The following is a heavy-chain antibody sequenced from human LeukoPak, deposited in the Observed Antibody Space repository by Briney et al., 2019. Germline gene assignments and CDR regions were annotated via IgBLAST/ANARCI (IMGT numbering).Heavy chain of an antibody. J-gene: IGHJ6*02. Sequence: SETLSLTCTVSGGSISSYYWSWIRQPPGKGLEGIGYIYYSGSTNYNPSLKSRVTISVDTSKNQFSLKLSSVTAADTAVYYCARSPYCSSTSCYEDYYGMDVWGQGTTVTVSS. D-gene: IGHD2-2*01. V-gene: IGHV4-59*01. CDR2: IYYSGST. CDR3: ARSPYCSSTSCYEDYYGMDV. CDR1: GGSISSYY.